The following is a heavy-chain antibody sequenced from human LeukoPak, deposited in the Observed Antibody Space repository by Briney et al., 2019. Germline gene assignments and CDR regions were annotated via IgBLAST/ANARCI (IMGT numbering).Heavy chain of an antibody. CDR1: GYTFTDYY. CDR2: VDPEDGET. Sequence: ATVKISCKVSGYTFTDYYMHWVQQAPGKGLEWMGLVDPEDGETIYAEKFQGRVTITADTSTGTAYMELSSLRSEDTAVYYCATSVDTAMAELDYWGQGTLVTVSS. CDR3: ATSVDTAMAELDY. V-gene: IGHV1-69-2*01. D-gene: IGHD5-18*01. J-gene: IGHJ4*02.